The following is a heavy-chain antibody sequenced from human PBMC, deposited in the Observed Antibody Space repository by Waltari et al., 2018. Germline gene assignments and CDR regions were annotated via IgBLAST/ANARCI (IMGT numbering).Heavy chain of an antibody. Sequence: QVQLQESGPGLVKPSETLSLTCTVSGGSISSYYWSWIRQPPGKGLEWIGYIYYSGSTNYNPSLKSRVTISVDTSKNQFSLKLSSVTAADTAVYYCARDSTSSSWYMVYAFDIWGQGTMVTVSS. J-gene: IGHJ3*02. CDR3: ARDSTSSSWYMVYAFDI. CDR1: GGSISSYY. CDR2: IYYSGST. V-gene: IGHV4-59*01. D-gene: IGHD6-13*01.